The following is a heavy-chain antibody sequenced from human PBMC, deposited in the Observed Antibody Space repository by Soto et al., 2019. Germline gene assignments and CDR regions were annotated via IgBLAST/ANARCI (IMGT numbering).Heavy chain of an antibody. Sequence: ASVKVSCKVSGDSLTELAIHWVRQAPGEGLEWMGGYDLEKGETIYAQKFQGRVTMTEDSPADTPYMQLRSLRSEDTAVYYCAIEVALSNQFDLWGQGT. V-gene: IGHV1-24*01. D-gene: IGHD6-13*01. CDR2: YDLEKGET. CDR1: GDSLTELA. CDR3: AIEVALSNQFDL. J-gene: IGHJ5*02.